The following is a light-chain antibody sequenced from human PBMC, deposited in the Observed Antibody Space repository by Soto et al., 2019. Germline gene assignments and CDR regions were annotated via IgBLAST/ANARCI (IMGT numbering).Light chain of an antibody. V-gene: IGLV2-14*01. CDR3: CSYTTSNTRQIV. CDR2: DVS. Sequence: QSALTQPASVSGSPGQSITISCTGTSSDVGGYNYVSWYQQQPGKANKFMIYDVSNRPSGVSNLFSGSKSGNTASLTISGLQAEDEADYYCCSYTTSNTRQIVFGTGTKVTVL. CDR1: SSDVGGYNY. J-gene: IGLJ1*01.